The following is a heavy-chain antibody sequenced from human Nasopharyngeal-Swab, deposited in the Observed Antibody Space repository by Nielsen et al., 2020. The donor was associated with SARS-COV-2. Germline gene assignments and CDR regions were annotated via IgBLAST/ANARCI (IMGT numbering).Heavy chain of an antibody. Sequence: SETLSLTCTVSGGSISSGGYYWSWIRQHPGKGLEWLGYIYYSGSTYYNPSLKSRVTISVDTSKNQFSLKLSSVTAADTAVYYCARVLTRNLVVALVLDAFDIWGQGTMVTVSS. CDR1: GGSISSGGYY. V-gene: IGHV4-31*03. CDR3: ARVLTRNLVVALVLDAFDI. J-gene: IGHJ3*02. D-gene: IGHD2-15*01. CDR2: IYYSGST.